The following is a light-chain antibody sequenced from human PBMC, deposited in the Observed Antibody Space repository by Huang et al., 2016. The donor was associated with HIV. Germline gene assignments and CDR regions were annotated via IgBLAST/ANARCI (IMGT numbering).Light chain of an antibody. J-gene: IGKJ4*01. CDR3: QQSYNIPFT. Sequence: DFQMTQSPSSLSASVGDRVTITCRASQNINSYLNWYQQKPRKAPKRLINAASSLQSGVPSRFSGSGSGTDFTLTISSLQPEDFASYYCQQSYNIPFTFGGGTKVEIK. CDR2: AAS. V-gene: IGKV1-39*01. CDR1: QNINSY.